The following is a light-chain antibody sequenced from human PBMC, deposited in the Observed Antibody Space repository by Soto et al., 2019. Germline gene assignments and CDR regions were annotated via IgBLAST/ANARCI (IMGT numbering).Light chain of an antibody. V-gene: IGLV1-40*01. Sequence: QSVLTQPPSVSGTPGQRVTISCTESSSNIGAGYDVHWYQQLPGTAPKLLIYGNSNRPSGVPDRFSGSKSGTSASLAITGLQAEDEADYYCQSYDISLSGYVFGTGTKLTVL. CDR1: SSNIGAGYD. CDR3: QSYDISLSGYV. J-gene: IGLJ1*01. CDR2: GNS.